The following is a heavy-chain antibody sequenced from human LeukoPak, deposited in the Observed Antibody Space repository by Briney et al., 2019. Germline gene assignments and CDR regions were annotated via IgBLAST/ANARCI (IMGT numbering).Heavy chain of an antibody. J-gene: IGHJ4*02. CDR3: ARVGTYGSGSYLSWLDY. CDR2: IYYSGST. CDR1: GGSVSSGSYY. D-gene: IGHD3-10*01. Sequence: SETLSLTCSVSGGSVSSGSYYWSWIRQPPGKGLEWIGYIYYSGSTNYNPSLKSRVTISVDTSKNQFSLKLSSVTAADTAVYYCARVGTYGSGSYLSWLDYWGQGTLVTVSS. V-gene: IGHV4-61*01.